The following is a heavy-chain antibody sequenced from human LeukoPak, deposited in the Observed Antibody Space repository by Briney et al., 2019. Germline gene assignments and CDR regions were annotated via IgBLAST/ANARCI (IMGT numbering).Heavy chain of an antibody. Sequence: SETLSLTCTVPGDSISRSTYYWAWIRQPPGEGLEWIGSVYYGRSPYFNPSLESRATISVDTSKNHFSLKMSSVTAADTAVYYCARSSGTGTFSYWGQGTLVTVSS. CDR3: ARSSGTGTFSY. J-gene: IGHJ4*02. V-gene: IGHV4-39*02. CDR2: VYYGRSP. CDR1: GDSISRSTYY. D-gene: IGHD6-25*01.